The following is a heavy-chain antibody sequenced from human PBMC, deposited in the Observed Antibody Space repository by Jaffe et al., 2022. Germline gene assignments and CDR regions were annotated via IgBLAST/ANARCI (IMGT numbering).Heavy chain of an antibody. Sequence: QVQLQESGPGLVKPSETLSLTCTVSGGSISSYYWSWIRQPPGKGLEWIGYIYYSGSTNYNPSLKSRVTISVDTSKNQFSLKLSSVTAADTAVYYCARGEGAAAGTSGYYYYYYMDVWGKGTTVTVSS. CDR3: ARGEGAAAGTSGYYYYYYMDV. CDR2: IYYSGST. D-gene: IGHD6-13*01. V-gene: IGHV4-59*01. CDR1: GGSISSYY. J-gene: IGHJ6*03.